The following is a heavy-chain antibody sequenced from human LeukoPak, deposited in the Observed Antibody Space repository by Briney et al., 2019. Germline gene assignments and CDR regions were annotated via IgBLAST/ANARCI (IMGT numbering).Heavy chain of an antibody. CDR2: ISGSGGST. V-gene: IGHV3-23*01. Sequence: GGSLTLSCAASGFTFSSFAMSWVRQAPGKGLEWVSAISGSGGSTYYADSVKGRFTISRDNSKNTLYLQMNSLRAEDTAVYYCAKDLAQLVHDYWGQGTLVTVSS. CDR1: GFTFSSFA. D-gene: IGHD6-6*01. CDR3: AKDLAQLVHDY. J-gene: IGHJ4*02.